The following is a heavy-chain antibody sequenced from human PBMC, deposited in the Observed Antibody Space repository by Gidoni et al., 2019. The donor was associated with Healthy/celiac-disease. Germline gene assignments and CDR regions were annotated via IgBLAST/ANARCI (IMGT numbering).Heavy chain of an antibody. CDR2: IYSSGST. CDR3: ARHPGRLRGLPIDY. V-gene: IGHV4-39*01. Sequence: QLQLQESGPGLVKPSETLSLTCTVSGGSIRSSSYYWGWIRQPPGKGLEWIGSIYSSGSTYYNPSLKSRVTISVDTSKNQFSLKLSSVTAADTAVYYCARHPGRLRGLPIDYWGQGTLVTVSS. CDR1: GGSIRSSSYY. J-gene: IGHJ4*02. D-gene: IGHD4-17*01.